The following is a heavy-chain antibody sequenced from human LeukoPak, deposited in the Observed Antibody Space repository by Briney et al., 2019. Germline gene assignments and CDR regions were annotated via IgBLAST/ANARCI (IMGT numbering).Heavy chain of an antibody. CDR3: ARDLGWFGVRQYYFDY. CDR2: ISSSSSYI. Sequence: GGSLRLSCAASGFTFSSYSMNWVRQAPGKGLEWVSSISSSSSYIYYADSVKGRFTISRDNAKNSLYLQMNSLRAEDTAVYYCARDLGWFGVRQYYFDYWGQGTLVTVSS. V-gene: IGHV3-21*01. J-gene: IGHJ4*02. D-gene: IGHD3-10*01. CDR1: GFTFSSYS.